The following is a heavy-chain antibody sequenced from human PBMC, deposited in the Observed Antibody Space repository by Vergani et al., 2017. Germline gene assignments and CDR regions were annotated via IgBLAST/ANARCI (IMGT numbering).Heavy chain of an antibody. V-gene: IGHV1-46*01. CDR3: ARGSGEGRWLIEDV. D-gene: IGHD4-23*01. CDR2: INPSGGHT. J-gene: IGHJ6*02. CDR1: GYTFSNYY. Sequence: QVQVVQSGAEVKKSGASVKVSCKTSGYTFSNYYMHWVRQAPGQGLEWMGIINPSGGHTNYAQKFQGRVTITADESTSTAYMELSSLRSEDTAVYYCARGSGEGRWLIEDVWGQGTTVTVSS.